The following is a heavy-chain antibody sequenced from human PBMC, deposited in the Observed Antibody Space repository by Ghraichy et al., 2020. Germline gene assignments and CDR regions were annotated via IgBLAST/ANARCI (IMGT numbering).Heavy chain of an antibody. Sequence: SVKVSCKASGGTFSSYAISWVRQAPGQGLEWMGGIIPIFGTANYAQKFQGRVTITADESTSTAYMELSSLRSEDTAVYYCAGGTYYYDSSGYSDSKDAFDIWGQGTMVTVSS. CDR1: GGTFSSYA. J-gene: IGHJ3*02. CDR3: AGGTYYYDSSGYSDSKDAFDI. V-gene: IGHV1-69*13. D-gene: IGHD3-22*01. CDR2: IIPIFGTA.